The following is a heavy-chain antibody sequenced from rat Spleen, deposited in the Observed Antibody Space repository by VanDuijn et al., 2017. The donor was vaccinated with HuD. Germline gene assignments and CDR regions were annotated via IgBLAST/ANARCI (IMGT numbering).Heavy chain of an antibody. D-gene: IGHD3-4*01. J-gene: IGHJ1*01. CDR1: GFTFSNYY. CDR3: TREETLYWYFDF. V-gene: IGHV5-20*01. CDR2: LSYDATAP. Sequence: EVQLVESGGGLVQPGRSMKLSCAASGFTFSNYYMAWVRQAPTKGLEWVATLSYDATAPYYRDSVKGRFTISRDDAKSILYLQMNSLRSEDTATYYCTREETLYWYFDFWGPGTMVTVSS.